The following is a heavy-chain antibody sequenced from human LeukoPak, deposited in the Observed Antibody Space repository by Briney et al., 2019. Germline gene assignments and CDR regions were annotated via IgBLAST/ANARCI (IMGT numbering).Heavy chain of an antibody. D-gene: IGHD6-13*01. CDR1: GFTVSSNY. V-gene: IGHV3-53*01. Sequence: GGSLRLSCAASGFTVSSNYMSWVRQAPGKGLEWVSVIYSGGSTDYADSVKGRFTISRDNSKNTLYLQMNSLRAGDTAVYYCAKSQPRIAAAGTPVFDYWGQGTLVTVSS. J-gene: IGHJ4*02. CDR3: AKSQPRIAAAGTPVFDY. CDR2: IYSGGST.